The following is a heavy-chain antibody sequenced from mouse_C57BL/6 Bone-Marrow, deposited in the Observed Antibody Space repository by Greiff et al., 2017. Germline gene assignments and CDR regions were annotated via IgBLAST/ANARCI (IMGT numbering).Heavy chain of an antibody. V-gene: IGHV1-26*01. CDR1: GYTFTDYY. CDR2: INPNNGGT. D-gene: IGHD1-3*01. J-gene: IGHJ4*01. CDR3: ARNIRRPYSGAMDY. Sequence: EVQLQQSGPELVKPGASVKISCKASGYTFTDYYMNWVKQSHGKSLEWIGDINPNNGGTSYNQKFKGKATLTVDKSSSTAYMELRSLTSEDSAVYYCARNIRRPYSGAMDYWGQGTSVTVSS.